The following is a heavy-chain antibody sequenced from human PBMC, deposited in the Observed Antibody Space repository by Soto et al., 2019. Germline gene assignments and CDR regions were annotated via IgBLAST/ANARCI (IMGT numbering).Heavy chain of an antibody. CDR1: GGSISSYY. CDR2: IYFSGST. Sequence: SETLSLTCTVSGGSISSYYWSWIRQPPGKGLGWIGYIYFSGSTNYNPSLKSRVTISVDTSKNQFSLKLRSVTAADTAVYYCARDPQFSGSLSGGGDAFDIWGQGTMVTVSS. V-gene: IGHV4-59*01. J-gene: IGHJ3*02. CDR3: ARDPQFSGSLSGGGDAFDI. D-gene: IGHD1-26*01.